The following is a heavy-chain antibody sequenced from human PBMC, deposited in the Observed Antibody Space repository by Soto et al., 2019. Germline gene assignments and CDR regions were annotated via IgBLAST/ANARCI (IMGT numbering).Heavy chain of an antibody. CDR2: IIPIFGTA. CDR1: GGTFSSYA. Sequence: QVQLVQSGAEVKKPGSSVKVSCKASGGTFSSYAISWVRQAPGQGLEWMGGIIPIFGTANYAQKFQGRVTITADESTSTAYMELSSLRSEDTAVYYCASSGYSYGHTPYYYGMDVWGQGTTVTVSS. V-gene: IGHV1-69*01. D-gene: IGHD5-18*01. J-gene: IGHJ6*02. CDR3: ASSGYSYGHTPYYYGMDV.